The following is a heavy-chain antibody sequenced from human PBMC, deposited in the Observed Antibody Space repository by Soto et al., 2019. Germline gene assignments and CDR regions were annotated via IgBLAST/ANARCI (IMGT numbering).Heavy chain of an antibody. CDR1: GFTFSSYA. CDR2: ISGSGGST. CDR3: ASRIAAANDY. D-gene: IGHD6-13*01. J-gene: IGHJ4*02. V-gene: IGHV3-23*01. Sequence: PGGSLRLACAASGFTFSSYAMSWVRQAPGKGLEWVSAISGSGGSTYYADSGKGRFTIPRDNSKNTLYLQMNSLRAEDTSVYYCASRIAAANDYWGQGTLVTVSS.